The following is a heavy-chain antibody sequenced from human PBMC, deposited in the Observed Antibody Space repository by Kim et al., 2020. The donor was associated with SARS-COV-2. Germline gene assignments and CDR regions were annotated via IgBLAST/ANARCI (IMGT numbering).Heavy chain of an antibody. Sequence: GGSLRLSCAASGFTFDDYAMHWVRQAPGKGLEWVSGISWNSGSIGYADSVKGRFTISRDNAKNSLYLQMNSLRAEDTALYYCAKAVRSWVRSNAIRDTTGAFDIWGQGTMVTVSS. D-gene: IGHD2-21*01. J-gene: IGHJ3*02. V-gene: IGHV3-9*01. CDR2: ISWNSGSI. CDR1: GFTFDDYA. CDR3: AKAVRSWVRSNAIRDTTGAFDI.